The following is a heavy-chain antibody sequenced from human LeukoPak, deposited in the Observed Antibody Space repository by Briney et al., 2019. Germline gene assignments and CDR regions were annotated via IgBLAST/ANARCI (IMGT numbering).Heavy chain of an antibody. CDR2: MNPNSGNT. V-gene: IGHV1-8*03. CDR1: GYTFTSYD. J-gene: IGHJ4*02. Sequence: ASVKVSCKASGYTFTSYDINWVRQATGQGLEWMGWMNPNSGNTGYAQKFQGRVTITRNTSISTAYMELSSLRSEDTAVYYCARGWGGYQLLYFFDYWGQGTLVTVSS. CDR3: ARGWGGYQLLYFFDY. D-gene: IGHD2-2*01.